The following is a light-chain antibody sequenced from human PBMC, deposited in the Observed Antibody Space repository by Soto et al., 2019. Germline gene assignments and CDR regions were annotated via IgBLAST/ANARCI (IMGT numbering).Light chain of an antibody. CDR3: QQRSNWPPSLT. CDR2: DAS. Sequence: EIVLTQSPATLSLSPGERATLSCRASQSVSSYLACYQQKPGQAPRLLIYDASNRATGIPARFSGSGSGTDFTLTISSLEPEDFAVYYCQQRSNWPPSLTFGGGTKVAIK. CDR1: QSVSSY. V-gene: IGKV3-11*01. J-gene: IGKJ4*01.